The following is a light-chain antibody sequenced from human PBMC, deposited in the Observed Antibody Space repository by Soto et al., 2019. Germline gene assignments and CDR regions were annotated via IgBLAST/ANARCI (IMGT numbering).Light chain of an antibody. CDR3: QQRSAWPLLWT. Sequence: EILLTQSPATLSLSPGERATLSCRASPSVSTSLAWYQQKPGQPPRLLIYDASNRATGIPASFSGSESGTDVTLTISSLEPEDFAVYYCQQRSAWPLLWTFGGGTKVEIK. CDR2: DAS. CDR1: PSVSTS. V-gene: IGKV3-11*01. J-gene: IGKJ4*01.